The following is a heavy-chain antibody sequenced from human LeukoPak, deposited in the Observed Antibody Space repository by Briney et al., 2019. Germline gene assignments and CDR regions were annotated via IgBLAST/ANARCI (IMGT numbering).Heavy chain of an antibody. CDR2: ISGSGGST. Sequence: PGGSLRLSCAASGFTFSSYAMSWVRQAPGKGLEWVSAISGSGGSTYYADSVKGRFTISRDNSKNTLYLQMNSLRAEDTAAYYCAKAPAARSYFDYWGQGTLVTVSS. V-gene: IGHV3-23*01. CDR3: AKAPAARSYFDY. D-gene: IGHD6-6*01. CDR1: GFTFSSYA. J-gene: IGHJ4*02.